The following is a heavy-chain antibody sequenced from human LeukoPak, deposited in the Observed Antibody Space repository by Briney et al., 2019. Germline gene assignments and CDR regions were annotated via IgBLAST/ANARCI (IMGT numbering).Heavy chain of an antibody. CDR1: GFTFSDYE. CDR3: AKEDLWYGGYDY. Sequence: PGGSLRLTCAASGFTFSDYEMNWVRQAPGKGLEWVSAISGSGGSTYYADSVKGRFTISRDNSKNTLYLQMNSLRAEDTAVYYCAKEDLWYGGYDYWGQGTLVTVSS. CDR2: ISGSGGST. V-gene: IGHV3-23*01. J-gene: IGHJ4*02. D-gene: IGHD1-26*01.